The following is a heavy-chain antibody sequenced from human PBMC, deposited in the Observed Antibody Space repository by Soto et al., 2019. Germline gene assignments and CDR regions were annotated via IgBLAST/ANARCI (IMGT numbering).Heavy chain of an antibody. D-gene: IGHD3-10*01. CDR1: GFTVSSND. CDR3: ARVGSRYYGSGSHYPFGMDV. V-gene: IGHV3-53*01. Sequence: EVQLVESGGGLIQPGGSLRLSCAASGFTVSSNDMSWVRQAPGEGLEWVSLIHRDGTTYYADSVKGRFTISRDNSKNTLYLQMNSLRAEDTAMYYCARVGSRYYGSGSHYPFGMDVWGQGTTVTVSS. CDR2: IHRDGTT. J-gene: IGHJ6*02.